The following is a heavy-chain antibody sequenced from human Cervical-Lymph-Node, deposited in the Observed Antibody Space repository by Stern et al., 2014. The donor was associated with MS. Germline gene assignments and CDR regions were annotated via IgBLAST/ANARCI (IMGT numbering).Heavy chain of an antibody. V-gene: IGHV3-30*18. J-gene: IGHJ6*02. D-gene: IGHD2-2*02. CDR2: ISYDGSNK. CDR1: GFTFSSYG. Sequence: MQLVESGGGVVQPGRSLRLSCAASGFTFSSYGMHWVRQAPGKGLEGGSVISYDGSNKCYADSVKGRFTISRDNSKNTLYLQMNSLRAEDTAVYYCAKEGRGPAAVPRYYGMDVWGQGTTVTVSS. CDR3: AKEGRGPAAVPRYYGMDV.